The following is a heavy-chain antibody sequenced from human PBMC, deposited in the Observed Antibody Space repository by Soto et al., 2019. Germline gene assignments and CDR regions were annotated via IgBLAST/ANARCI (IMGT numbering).Heavy chain of an antibody. CDR2: ISYDGNYI. V-gene: IGHV3-30*18. Sequence: PGGSLRLSCEASGFAFSSYAMHWVRQAPGKGLEWVGVISYDGNYIYYAGSVKGRFTISRDNSKNTLYVQVNSLRPEDTAVYYCAKGILSATIGPYAMDVWGQGTTVTVSS. J-gene: IGHJ6*02. CDR1: GFAFSSYA. CDR3: AKGILSATIGPYAMDV. D-gene: IGHD3-16*01.